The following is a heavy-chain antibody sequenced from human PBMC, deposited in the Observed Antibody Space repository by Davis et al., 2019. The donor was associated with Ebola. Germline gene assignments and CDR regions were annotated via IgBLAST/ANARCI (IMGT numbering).Heavy chain of an antibody. J-gene: IGHJ6*02. V-gene: IGHV3-30*03. CDR3: ARESYPYYYYGMDV. D-gene: IGHD2-2*01. CDR1: GFTFSSYS. Sequence: GESLKISCAASGFTFSSYSMNWVRQAPGKGLEWVAVISYDGSNKYYADSVKGRFTISRDNSKNTLYLQMNSLRAEDTAVYYCARESYPYYYYGMDVWGQGSLVTVTS. CDR2: ISYDGSNK.